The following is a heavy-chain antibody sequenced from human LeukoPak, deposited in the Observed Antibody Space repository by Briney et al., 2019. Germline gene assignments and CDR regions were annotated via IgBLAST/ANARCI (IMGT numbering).Heavy chain of an antibody. CDR3: TYGSGSYTGWFDP. D-gene: IGHD3-10*01. Sequence: SQTLSLTCAISGDSVSSNSAAWSWIRQSPSRGLEWLGRTYYRSKWYNDYAVSVKSRITINPDTSKNQFSLQLNSVTPEDTAVYYCTYGSGSYTGWFDPWGQGTLVTVSS. CDR2: TYYRSKWYN. V-gene: IGHV6-1*01. CDR1: GDSVSSNSAA. J-gene: IGHJ5*02.